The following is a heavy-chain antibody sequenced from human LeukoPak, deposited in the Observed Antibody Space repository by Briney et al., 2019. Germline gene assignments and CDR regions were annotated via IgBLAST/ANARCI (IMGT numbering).Heavy chain of an antibody. V-gene: IGHV3-15*07. Sequence: PGGSLRLSCTASGFTFSNAWMNWVRQAPGKGLEWVGRIKSKTDGGTTDYAAPVKGRFTISRDDSKNTLYLQMNSLKTEDTAVYYCTTDAGSLISRYYYYGMDVWGQGTTVTVSS. D-gene: IGHD3-22*01. CDR3: TTDAGSLISRYYYYGMDV. CDR1: GFTFSNAW. J-gene: IGHJ6*02. CDR2: IKSKTDGGTT.